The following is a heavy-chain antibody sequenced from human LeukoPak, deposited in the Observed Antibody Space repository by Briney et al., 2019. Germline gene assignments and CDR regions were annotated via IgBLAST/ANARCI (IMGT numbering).Heavy chain of an antibody. Sequence: SETLSLTCAVYGESFKDYYWNWIRQPPGKGLEWIGEINHSGSSNYNPSLKSRVTISVDTSKNQFSLKLSSVTAADTAVYYCARVGFGGPRRCFDYWGQGTLVTVSS. V-gene: IGHV4-34*01. J-gene: IGHJ4*02. CDR1: GESFKDYY. CDR3: ARVGFGGPRRCFDY. D-gene: IGHD3-10*01. CDR2: INHSGSS.